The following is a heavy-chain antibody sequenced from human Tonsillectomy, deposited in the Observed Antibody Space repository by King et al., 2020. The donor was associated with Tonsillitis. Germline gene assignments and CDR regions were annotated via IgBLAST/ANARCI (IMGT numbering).Heavy chain of an antibody. J-gene: IGHJ4*02. D-gene: IGHD2-21*01. CDR1: GFTFCSYA. Sequence: VQLVESGGGLVQPGRPLRLSCASAGFTFCSYAMHWCRQAPGKGREWVAVISYDGSYKYYADSVKGRFTISRDNSKNTLYLQMNSLRAEDTAVYYCASTIVEYYFDYWGQGTLVTVSS. CDR2: ISYDGSYK. CDR3: ASTIVEYYFDY. V-gene: IGHV3-30-3*01.